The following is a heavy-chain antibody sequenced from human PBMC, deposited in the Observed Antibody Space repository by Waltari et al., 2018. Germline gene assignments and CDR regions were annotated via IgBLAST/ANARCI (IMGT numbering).Heavy chain of an antibody. CDR3: AGARGGSSWYGYYYYYYGMDV. J-gene: IGHJ6*02. CDR1: GGSISSGSYY. V-gene: IGHV4-61*02. Sequence: QVQLQESGPGLVKPSQTLSLTCTVSGGSISSGSYYWSWIRQPAGKGLEWMGRIYTSGSTNYNPSLKSRVTISVDTSKNQCSLKLSSVTAADTAVYYCAGARGGSSWYGYYYYYYGMDVWGQGTTVTVSS. CDR2: IYTSGST. D-gene: IGHD6-13*01.